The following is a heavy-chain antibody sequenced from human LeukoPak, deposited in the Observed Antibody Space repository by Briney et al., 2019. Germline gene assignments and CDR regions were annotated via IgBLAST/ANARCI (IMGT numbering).Heavy chain of an antibody. Sequence: GGSLRLSCAASGFTVSSNYMSWVRQAPGKGLEWVSVIYSGGSTYYADSVKGRFTISRDNSKNTLYLQMNSLSAEDTAVYYCASPKTPGDYDILTGYTYYYGMDVWGQGTTVTVSS. CDR2: IYSGGST. CDR1: GFTVSSNY. V-gene: IGHV3-53*01. CDR3: ASPKTPGDYDILTGYTYYYGMDV. J-gene: IGHJ6*02. D-gene: IGHD3-9*01.